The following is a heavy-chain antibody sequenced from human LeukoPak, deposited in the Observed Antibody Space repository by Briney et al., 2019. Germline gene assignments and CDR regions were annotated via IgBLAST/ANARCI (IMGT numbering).Heavy chain of an antibody. CDR1: GYTFTSYY. Sequence: ASVKVSCKASGYTFTSYYMHWVRQAPGQGLEWMGIINPSGGSTSYAQKFQGRVTMTRDTSTSTVYMELSSLRSEDTAVYYCARGVVVVPPAARAAFDIWGQGTMVTVSS. CDR3: ARGVVVVPPAARAAFDI. J-gene: IGHJ3*02. D-gene: IGHD2-2*01. CDR2: INPSGGST. V-gene: IGHV1-46*01.